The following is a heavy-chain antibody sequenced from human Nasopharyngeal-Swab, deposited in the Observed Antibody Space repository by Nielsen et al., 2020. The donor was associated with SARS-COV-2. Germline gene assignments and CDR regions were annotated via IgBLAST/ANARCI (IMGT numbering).Heavy chain of an antibody. CDR2: IIPSFSRG. V-gene: IGHV1-69*13. CDR1: GGSFSTYA. Sequence: SVKVSCKASGGSFSTYAFSWVRQAPGQGLEWMGGIIPSFSRGNYAQKFQDRVAITADEATSTAYMELSSLRSEDTAVYYCARDVHGGSWVFDYWGQGTLVTVSS. CDR3: ARDVHGGSWVFDY. J-gene: IGHJ4*02. D-gene: IGHD2-15*01.